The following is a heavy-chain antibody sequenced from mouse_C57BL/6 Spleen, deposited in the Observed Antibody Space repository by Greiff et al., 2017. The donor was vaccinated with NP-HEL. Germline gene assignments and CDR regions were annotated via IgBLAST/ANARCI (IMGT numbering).Heavy chain of an antibody. CDR3: AITTVVAGYYAMDY. D-gene: IGHD1-1*01. CDR2: IDPSDSYT. Sequence: QVQLKQPGAELVKPGASVKLSCKASGYTFTSYWMQWVKQRPGQGLEWIGEIDPSDSYTNYNQKFKGKATLTVDTSSSTAYMQLSSLTSEDSAVYYCAITTVVAGYYAMDYWGQGTSVTVSS. V-gene: IGHV1-50*01. J-gene: IGHJ4*01. CDR1: GYTFTSYW.